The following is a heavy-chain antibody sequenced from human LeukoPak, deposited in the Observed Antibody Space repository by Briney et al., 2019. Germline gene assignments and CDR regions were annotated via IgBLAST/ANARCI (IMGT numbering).Heavy chain of an antibody. CDR3: AGEDNSSGYRPFDI. V-gene: IGHV1-2*06. CDR2: INPNNGGT. D-gene: IGHD3-22*01. Sequence: ASVKVSCKASGYIFTHSYIHWVRQAPGQGLEWMGRINPNNGGTNYAQKFQGRVTMTRDMSMSTAYMELGRLRSDDTAVYYCAGEDNSSGYRPFDIWGQGTMVTVPS. CDR1: GYIFTHSY. J-gene: IGHJ3*02.